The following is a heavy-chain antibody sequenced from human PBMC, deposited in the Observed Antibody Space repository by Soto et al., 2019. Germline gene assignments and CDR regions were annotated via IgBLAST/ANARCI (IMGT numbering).Heavy chain of an antibody. D-gene: IGHD2-2*01. CDR1: GGSISSGGYY. V-gene: IGHV4-31*03. J-gene: IGHJ6*02. CDR3: ARGTVLVPAAIPHYYYGMDV. CDR2: IYYSGST. Sequence: QVQLQESGPGLVKPSQTLSLTCTVSGGSISSGGYYWRWIRQHPGKGLEWIGYIYYSGSTYYNPSLKSRVTISVDTSKNQFSLKLSSVTAADTAVYYCARGTVLVPAAIPHYYYGMDVWGQGTTVTVSS.